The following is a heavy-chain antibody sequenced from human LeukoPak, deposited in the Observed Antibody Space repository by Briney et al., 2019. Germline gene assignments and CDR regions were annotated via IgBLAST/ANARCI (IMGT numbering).Heavy chain of an antibody. CDR3: ARGRGYSYVNNGMDV. CDR2: INSDGSST. Sequence: GGSLRLSCAASGFTFSSYWMHWVRQAPGKGLVWVSRINSDGSSTSYADSVKGRFTISRDNAKNTLYLRMNSLRAEDTAVYYCARGRGYSYVNNGMDVWGQGTTVTVSS. CDR1: GFTFSSYW. J-gene: IGHJ6*02. D-gene: IGHD5-18*01. V-gene: IGHV3-74*01.